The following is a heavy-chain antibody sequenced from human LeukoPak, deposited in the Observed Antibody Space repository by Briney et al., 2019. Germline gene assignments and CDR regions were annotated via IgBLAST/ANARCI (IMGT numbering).Heavy chain of an antibody. V-gene: IGHV4-61*09. CDR3: ARDRHGGYVNQAFDS. D-gene: IGHD5-12*01. CDR1: SGSITSGNNC. J-gene: IGHJ4*02. Sequence: SQTLSLTCTVSSGSITSGNNCWTWVRQPAGKGLEWVGHIYTTGSTTGRTNYSPSLKSRVTISIDTSTNQFSLRLTSVTAADTAIHFCARDRHGGYVNQAFDSWGQGTLVTVSS. CDR2: IYTTGST.